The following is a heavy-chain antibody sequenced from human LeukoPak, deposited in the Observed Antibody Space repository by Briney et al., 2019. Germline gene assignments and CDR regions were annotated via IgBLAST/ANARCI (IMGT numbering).Heavy chain of an antibody. CDR1: GGTFSSYA. V-gene: IGHV1-69*06. CDR2: IIPIFGTA. J-gene: IGHJ4*02. D-gene: IGHD4-17*01. Sequence: ASVKVSCKASGGTFSSYAISWARQAPGQGLEWMGGIIPIFGTANYAQKFQGRVTITADKSTSTAHMELSSLRSEDTAVYYCARDLYGDYGDDYWGQGTLVTVSS. CDR3: ARDLYGDYGDDY.